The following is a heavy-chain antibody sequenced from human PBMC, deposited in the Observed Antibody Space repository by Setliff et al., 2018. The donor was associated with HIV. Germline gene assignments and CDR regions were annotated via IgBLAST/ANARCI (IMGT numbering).Heavy chain of an antibody. CDR3: ARHWGNSFDF. D-gene: IGHD7-27*01. CDR1: GFGFSGYF. V-gene: IGHV3-11*04. J-gene: IGHJ4*02. CDR2: IGYSGTPI. Sequence: PGGSLRLSCAASGFGFSGYFISWIRQTPRKGLEWISYIGYSGTPIYYADSVKGRFTISRDNAENSLYLEMNNLRGEDTAVYYCARHWGNSFDFWGQGTLVTVSS.